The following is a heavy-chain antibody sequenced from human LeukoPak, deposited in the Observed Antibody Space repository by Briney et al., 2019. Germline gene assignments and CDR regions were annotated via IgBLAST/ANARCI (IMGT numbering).Heavy chain of an antibody. D-gene: IGHD6-6*01. Sequence: LSLTCAVYGGSFSGYYWSWIRQPPGKGLEWVSYISSSSSTIYYADSVKGRFTISRDNAKNSLYLQMNSLRAEDTAVYYCTRISSSYIDIWGQGTMVTVSS. J-gene: IGHJ3*02. CDR1: GGSFSGYY. CDR3: TRISSSYIDI. CDR2: ISSSSSTI. V-gene: IGHV3-11*04.